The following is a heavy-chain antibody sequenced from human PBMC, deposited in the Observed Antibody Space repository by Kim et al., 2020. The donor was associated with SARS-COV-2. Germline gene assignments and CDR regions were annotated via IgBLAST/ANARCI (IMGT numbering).Heavy chain of an antibody. CDR2: INHSGST. D-gene: IGHD6-6*01. CDR1: GGSFSGYY. V-gene: IGHV4-34*01. J-gene: IGHJ4*01. Sequence: SETLSLTCAVYGGSFSGYYWSWIRQPPGKGLEWIGEINHSGSTNYNPSLKSRVTISAHTTTKNFSLHQTYVTAATPNVYYCARGKRMYSSSTYYFDYWG. CDR3: ARGKRMYSSSTYYFDY.